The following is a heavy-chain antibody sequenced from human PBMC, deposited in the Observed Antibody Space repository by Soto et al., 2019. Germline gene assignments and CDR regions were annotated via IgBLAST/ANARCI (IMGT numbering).Heavy chain of an antibody. CDR1: GYSFTSYW. Sequence: GESLKIYGKSSGYSFTSYWISWVRQMPGKGLEWMGRIDPSDSYTNYSPSFQGHVTISTDKSIITAYQQRSSLKASDTAMYYCARDIASAATPYYYYGFDVWGQGTTVPVSS. J-gene: IGHJ6*02. V-gene: IGHV5-10-1*01. D-gene: IGHD6-13*01. CDR2: IDPSDSYT. CDR3: ARDIASAATPYYYYGFDV.